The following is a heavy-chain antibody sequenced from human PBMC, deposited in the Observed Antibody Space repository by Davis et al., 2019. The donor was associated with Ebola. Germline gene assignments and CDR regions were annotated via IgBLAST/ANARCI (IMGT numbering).Heavy chain of an antibody. V-gene: IGHV4-59*01. J-gene: IGHJ1*01. CDR3: ARAAYCGGDCYPYFQH. D-gene: IGHD2-21*02. CDR2: IYYSGST. Sequence: PGGSLRLSCTVSGGSISSYYWSWIRQPPGKGLEWIGYIYYSGSTNYNPSLKSRVTISVDTSKNQFSLKLSSVTAADTAVYYCARAAYCGGDCYPYFQHWGQGTLVTVSS. CDR1: GGSISSYY.